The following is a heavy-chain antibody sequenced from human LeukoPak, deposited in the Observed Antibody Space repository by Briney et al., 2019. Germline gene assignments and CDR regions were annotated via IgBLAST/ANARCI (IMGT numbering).Heavy chain of an antibody. J-gene: IGHJ4*02. Sequence: GGSLRLSCAASGFTFDDYAMRWVRHAPGKGLEWVSLISGGGGSTYYADSVKGRFTISRDNSKNSLYLQMNSLRTEDTALYYCAKVGVKWAQIPFDYWGQGTLVTVSS. V-gene: IGHV3-43*02. D-gene: IGHD1-26*01. CDR1: GFTFDDYA. CDR2: ISGGGGST. CDR3: AKVGVKWAQIPFDY.